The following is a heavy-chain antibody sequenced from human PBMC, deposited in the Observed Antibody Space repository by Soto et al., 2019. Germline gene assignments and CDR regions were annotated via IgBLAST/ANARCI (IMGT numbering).Heavy chain of an antibody. V-gene: IGHV4-39*01. D-gene: IGHD3-22*01. CDR1: GNSISTSGYY. CDR2: INHSGST. Sequence: SETLSLTCTVSGNSISTSGYYWAWIRQPPGKGLEWIGEINHSGSTNYNPSLKSRVTISVDTSKNQFSLKLSSVTAADTAVYYCPRHLYYYDSSGYYHCDYWGQGTLVTVSS. J-gene: IGHJ4*02. CDR3: PRHLYYYDSSGYYHCDY.